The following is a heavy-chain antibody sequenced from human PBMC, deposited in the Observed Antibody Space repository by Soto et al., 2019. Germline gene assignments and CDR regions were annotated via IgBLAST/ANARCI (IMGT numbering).Heavy chain of an antibody. V-gene: IGHV1-3*01. CDR2: INAGNGNT. D-gene: IGHD6-13*01. CDR1: GYTFTSYA. J-gene: IGHJ4*02. Sequence: ASVKVSCKASGYTFTSYAMHWVRQAPGQRLGWMGWINAGNGNTKYSQKFQGRVTMTTDTSTSTAYMELRSLRSDDTAVYDCARDYLQQQLSGDYWGQGTLVTVSS. CDR3: ARDYLQQQLSGDY.